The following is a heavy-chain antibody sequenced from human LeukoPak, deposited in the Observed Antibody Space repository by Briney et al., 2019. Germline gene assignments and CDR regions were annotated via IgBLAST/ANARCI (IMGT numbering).Heavy chain of an antibody. CDR3: ARDRGYSGSYHVLDY. V-gene: IGHV3-7*01. Sequence: GGSLRLSCAASGFTFSSYWMSWVRQAPGKGLEWVANIKQDGSEKYYVDSVKGRFTISRDNAKNSLYLQMNSLRAEDTAVYYCARDRGYSGSYHVLDYWGQGTLVTVSS. CDR1: GFTFSSYW. CDR2: IKQDGSEK. D-gene: IGHD1-26*01. J-gene: IGHJ4*02.